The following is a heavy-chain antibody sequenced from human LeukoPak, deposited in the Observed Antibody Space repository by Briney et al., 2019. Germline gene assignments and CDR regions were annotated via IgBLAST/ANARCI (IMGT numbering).Heavy chain of an antibody. V-gene: IGHV3-33*01. Sequence: GGSLRLSCAASGFTFSSYGMHWVRQAPGKGLEWVAVIWYDGSNKYYADSVKGRFTISRDNSKNTLYLQMNSLRAEDTAVYYFARGDFWSGYYVGYFDYWGQGTLVTVSS. J-gene: IGHJ4*02. D-gene: IGHD3-3*01. CDR1: GFTFSSYG. CDR2: IWYDGSNK. CDR3: ARGDFWSGYYVGYFDY.